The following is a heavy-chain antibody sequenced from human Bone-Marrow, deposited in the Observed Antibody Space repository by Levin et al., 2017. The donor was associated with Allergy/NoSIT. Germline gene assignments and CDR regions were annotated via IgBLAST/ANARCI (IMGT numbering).Heavy chain of an antibody. CDR1: GYTFTNFG. Sequence: GESLKISCRASGYTFTNFGLSWVRQAPGQGLEWMGWISGYNGNTDYAQKFQGRATMTTDLSTSTAYMELRSLTSDDTAIYFCARDVSLGYCNSDRCYTLSYWGQGTLVTVSS. CDR3: ARDVSLGYCNSDRCYTLSY. J-gene: IGHJ4*02. CDR2: ISGYNGNT. V-gene: IGHV1-18*01. D-gene: IGHD2-2*02.